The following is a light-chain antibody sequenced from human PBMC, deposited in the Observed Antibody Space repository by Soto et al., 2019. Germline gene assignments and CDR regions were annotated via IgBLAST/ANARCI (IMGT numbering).Light chain of an antibody. CDR1: QGISNY. V-gene: IGKV1-27*01. CDR3: QKYNSAPCT. Sequence: DIQMTQSPSSLSASVGDRVTITCRVSQGISNYLAWYQQKPGKVPKLLIYAASTLQSGVPSRFSGSGSVTDFTLTISSRQPEDGATYYCQKYNSAPCTFGQGTKVELK. CDR2: AAS. J-gene: IGKJ1*01.